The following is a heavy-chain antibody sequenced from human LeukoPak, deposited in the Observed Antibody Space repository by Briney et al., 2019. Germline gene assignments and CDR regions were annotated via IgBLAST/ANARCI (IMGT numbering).Heavy chain of an antibody. J-gene: IGHJ6*03. CDR3: AKGDGEYYYYYMDV. CDR1: GFTFSSYG. CDR2: IRYDGSNK. D-gene: IGHD3-10*01. Sequence: GGSLRLSCAASGFTFSSYGMHWVRQAPGKGLEWVAFIRYDGSNKYYADSVKGRFTISRDNSKNTLYLQMNSLRAEGTAVYYCAKGDGEYYYYYMDVWGKGATVTVSS. V-gene: IGHV3-30*02.